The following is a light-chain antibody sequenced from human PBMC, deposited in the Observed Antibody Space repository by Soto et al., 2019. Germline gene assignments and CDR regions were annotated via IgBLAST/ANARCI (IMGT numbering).Light chain of an antibody. V-gene: IGLV1-51*01. J-gene: IGLJ2*01. CDR1: TSNIGNNY. CDR3: GTWDSSLSAGRV. CDR2: DNN. Sequence: QSVLTQPPSVSAAPGQTVTIACSGSTSNIGNNYISWYQQFPGTAPKLLIYDNNKRPSGIPDRFSGSKSGTSATLGITGLQTGDEAYYYCGTWDSSLSAGRVFGGGTKLTVL.